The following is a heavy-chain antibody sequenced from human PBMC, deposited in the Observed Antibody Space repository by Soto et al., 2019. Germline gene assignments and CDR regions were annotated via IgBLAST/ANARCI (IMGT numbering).Heavy chain of an antibody. CDR3: ATRNP. CDR2: VHSDGRT. Sequence: EVQLVESGGGLVQPGGSLRLSCAASGFTVSSDFMTWVRQAPGKGLEWVSIVHSDGRTYYADSVKDRFTISRDNSKNTLYLQMNSLRVEDTAVYYCATRNPWGQGTLVTVSS. J-gene: IGHJ5*02. V-gene: IGHV3-66*01. CDR1: GFTVSSDF.